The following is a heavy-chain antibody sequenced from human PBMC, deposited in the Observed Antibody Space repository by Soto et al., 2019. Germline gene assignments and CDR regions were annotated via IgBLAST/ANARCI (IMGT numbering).Heavy chain of an antibody. J-gene: IGHJ6*02. CDR2: INHSGST. D-gene: IGHD7-27*01. CDR3: ARRRLTGYGMDV. Sequence: SETLSLTCAVYGGSFSGYYWSWIRQPPGKGLEWIGEINHSGSTNYNPSLKSRVTISVDTSKNQFSLKLSSVTAADTAVYYCARRRLTGYGMDVWGQGTTVTVSS. V-gene: IGHV4-34*01. CDR1: GGSFSGYY.